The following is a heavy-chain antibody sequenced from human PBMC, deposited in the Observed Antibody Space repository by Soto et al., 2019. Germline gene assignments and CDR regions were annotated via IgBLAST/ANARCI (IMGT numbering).Heavy chain of an antibody. J-gene: IGHJ4*02. CDR3: ARSGYYDSSGYYSFDY. V-gene: IGHV4-30-2*01. CDR2: IYHSGST. CDR1: GGSISSGGYS. Sequence: SETLSLTCAVSGGSISSGGYSWSWIRQPPGKGLEWIGYIYHSGSTYYNPSLKSRVTISVDRSKNQFSLKLSSVTAADTAVYYCARSGYYDSSGYYSFDYWGQGTLVTVSS. D-gene: IGHD3-22*01.